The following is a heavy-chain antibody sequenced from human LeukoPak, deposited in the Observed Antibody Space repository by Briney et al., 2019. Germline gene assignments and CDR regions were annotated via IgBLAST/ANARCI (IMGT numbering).Heavy chain of an antibody. J-gene: IGHJ4*02. CDR1: GFTFSSYA. V-gene: IGHV3-23*01. Sequence: GGSLRLSCAASGFTFSSYAMSWVRQAPGKGLEWVSAISGSGGSTYYADSVKGRFTISRDNSKNTLYLQMNSLRAEDTAVYYCAGMVRGVIGGGYWGQGTLVTVSS. CDR3: AGMVRGVIGGGY. D-gene: IGHD3-10*01. CDR2: ISGSGGST.